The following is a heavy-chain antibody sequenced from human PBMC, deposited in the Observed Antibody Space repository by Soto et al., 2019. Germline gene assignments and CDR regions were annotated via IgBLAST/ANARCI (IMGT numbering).Heavy chain of an antibody. CDR1: GFTFSIYA. D-gene: IGHD3-22*01. J-gene: IGHJ4*02. CDR3: VKGEYYYDRSGYYPFDY. V-gene: IGHV3-64D*06. Sequence: GGSLRLSFSASGFTFSIYAMHWIRQAPGKGLEYVSSISTNGGSTDYADSVKGRFTISRDNSKNTVYLQMSSLRVEDTAVYYCVKGEYYYDRSGYYPFDYWGEGT. CDR2: ISTNGGST.